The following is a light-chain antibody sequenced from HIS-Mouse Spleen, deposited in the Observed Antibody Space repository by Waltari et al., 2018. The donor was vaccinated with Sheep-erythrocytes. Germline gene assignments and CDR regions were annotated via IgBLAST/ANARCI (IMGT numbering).Light chain of an antibody. V-gene: IGLV2-11*01. CDR3: CSYAGSYNHV. Sequence: QSALTQPASVSGSPGQSVTISCTGTSSDVGGYNYVSWYQQHPGKAPKLMIYYVSKRPSGVPDRFSGSKAGNTASLTISGLQAEDEADYYCCSYAGSYNHVFATGTKVTVL. CDR1: SSDVGGYNY. CDR2: YVS. J-gene: IGLJ1*01.